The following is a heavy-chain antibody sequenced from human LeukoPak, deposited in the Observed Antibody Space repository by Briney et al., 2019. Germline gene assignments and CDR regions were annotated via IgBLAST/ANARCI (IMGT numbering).Heavy chain of an antibody. D-gene: IGHD2/OR15-2a*01. Sequence: GASVTVSCKASGYTFTGYYMHWVRQAPGQGLEWMGWINPNSGGTNYAQKFQGRVTMTRDTSISTAYMELSRLRSDDTAVYYCARAAGQTFGTFDYWGQGTLVTVSS. CDR3: ARAAGQTFGTFDY. CDR2: INPNSGGT. J-gene: IGHJ4*02. CDR1: GYTFTGYY. V-gene: IGHV1-2*02.